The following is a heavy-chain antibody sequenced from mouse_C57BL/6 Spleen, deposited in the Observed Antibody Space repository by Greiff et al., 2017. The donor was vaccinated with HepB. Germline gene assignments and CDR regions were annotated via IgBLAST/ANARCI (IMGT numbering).Heavy chain of an antibody. D-gene: IGHD1-1*01. V-gene: IGHV1-61*01. Sequence: QVQLQQPGAELVRPGSSVKLSCKASGYTFTSYWMDWVKQRPGQGLEWIGNIYPSDSETHYNQKFKDKATLTVDKSSSTAYMQRSSLTSEDSAVDYCARWGSSWDYWGQGTTLTVSS. CDR2: IYPSDSET. CDR1: GYTFTSYW. J-gene: IGHJ2*01. CDR3: ARWGSSWDY.